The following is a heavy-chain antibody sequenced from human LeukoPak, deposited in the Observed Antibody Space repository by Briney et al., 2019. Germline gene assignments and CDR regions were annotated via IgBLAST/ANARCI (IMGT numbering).Heavy chain of an antibody. D-gene: IGHD5-24*01. J-gene: IGHJ5*02. V-gene: IGHV3-30*12. CDR1: GFTFSSYG. Sequence: PGGSLRLSCAASGFTFSSYGMHWVRQAPGKGLEWVAVISYDGSNKYYADSVKGRFTISRDNAKNSLSLQMTSLRAEDTAVYYCVRGQDGIDNWFDPRGQGTLVTVAS. CDR2: ISYDGSNK. CDR3: VRGQDGIDNWFDP.